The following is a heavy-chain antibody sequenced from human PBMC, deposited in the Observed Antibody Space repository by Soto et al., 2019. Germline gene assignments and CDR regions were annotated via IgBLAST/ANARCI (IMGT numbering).Heavy chain of an antibody. CDR2: FDPEDGET. J-gene: IGHJ6*02. CDR3: ETGTGTTGGYYYYGMDV. D-gene: IGHD1-7*01. CDR1: GYTLTELS. Sequence: ASVKVSCKVSGYTLTELSMHWVRQAPGKGLEWMGGFDPEDGETIYAQKFQGRVTMTEDTSTDTAYMELSSLRSEDTAVYYCETGTGTTGGYYYYGMDVWGQGTTVTVSS. V-gene: IGHV1-24*01.